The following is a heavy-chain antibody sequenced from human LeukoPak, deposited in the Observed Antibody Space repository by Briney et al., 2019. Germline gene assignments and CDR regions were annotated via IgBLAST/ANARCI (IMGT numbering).Heavy chain of an antibody. CDR1: GFTFDDYA. CDR3: ARWGYSSGWYSFPHYAFDI. D-gene: IGHD6-19*01. J-gene: IGHJ3*02. V-gene: IGHV3-20*04. Sequence: SGGSLRLSCAASGFTFDDYAMSWVRQAPGKGLEWFSSINWNGGSTGYADSVKGRFTISRDNAENSLYLQMNSLRAEDTALYYCARWGYSSGWYSFPHYAFDIWGQGTMVTVSS. CDR2: INWNGGST.